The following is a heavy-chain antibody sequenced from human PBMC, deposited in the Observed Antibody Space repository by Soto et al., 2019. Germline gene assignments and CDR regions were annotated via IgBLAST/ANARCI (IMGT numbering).Heavy chain of an antibody. D-gene: IGHD2-2*01. CDR3: AREKEACSDTSCYPGPFDC. CDR2: INPSGGST. V-gene: IGHV1-46*01. J-gene: IGHJ4*02. Sequence: GASVKVSCKASGYTFTSYYMHWVRQAPGQGLEWMGIINPSGGSTSYAQKFQGRVTMTRDTSTSTVYMELSSLRSEDTAVYYCAREKEACSDTSCYPGPFDCWGQGALVTVSS. CDR1: GYTFTSYY.